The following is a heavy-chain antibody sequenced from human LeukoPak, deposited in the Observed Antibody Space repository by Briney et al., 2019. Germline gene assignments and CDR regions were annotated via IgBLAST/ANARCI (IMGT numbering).Heavy chain of an antibody. J-gene: IGHJ4*02. CDR3: NARIVRPIVFDC. V-gene: IGHV3-15*01. CDR1: RLISSNYW. CDR2: IKSKIDGGTT. Sequence: SLRLSCALSRLISSNYWMSCVCEAPGKGLEWVSRIKSKIDGGTTAYASTVKERFTISRDDSKNTLYLQMDTLQTRHTTIFFCNARIVRPIVFDCWGQGTLVTVSS. D-gene: IGHD1-26*01.